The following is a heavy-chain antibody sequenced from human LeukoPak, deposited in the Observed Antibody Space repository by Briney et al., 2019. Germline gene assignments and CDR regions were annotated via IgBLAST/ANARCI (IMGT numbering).Heavy chain of an antibody. Sequence: ASVKLSRNCSGYTFTINDINWQRHAKGQGLELEGYMNPNRGNTGYAQKCDGRVTTARNTSISTAYMELSSLRSEETAVYYCARAARSTGSRLWFGGWGEGSPVTV. CDR1: GYTFTIND. J-gene: IGHJ4*02. CDR2: MNPNRGNT. D-gene: IGHD3-10*01. V-gene: IGHV1-8*02. CDR3: ARAARSTGSRLWFGG.